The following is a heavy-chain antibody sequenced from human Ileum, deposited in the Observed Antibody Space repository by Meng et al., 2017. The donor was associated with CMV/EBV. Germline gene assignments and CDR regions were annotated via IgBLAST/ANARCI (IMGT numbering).Heavy chain of an antibody. Sequence: VRLGESGGDLGQPGGSLRLSCAVSGFTVGSNFMSWVRQAPGKGLEWVSVIYGGGDTDYVDSVKGRFTISRDNSKNMLYLQMNSLRVEDTALYYCASPPPIGAAFDYWGRGTLVTVSS. CDR2: IYGGGDT. V-gene: IGHV3-66*01. CDR3: ASPPPIGAAFDY. D-gene: IGHD6-13*01. CDR1: GFTVGSNF. J-gene: IGHJ4*02.